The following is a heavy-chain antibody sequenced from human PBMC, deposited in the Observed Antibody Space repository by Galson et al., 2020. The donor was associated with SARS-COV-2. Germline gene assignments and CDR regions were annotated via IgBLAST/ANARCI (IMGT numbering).Heavy chain of an antibody. D-gene: IGHD6-13*01. CDR3: ARGRSGSTWYQTYCGVDV. Sequence: SETLSLTCAVYGGSFSGYYWTWIRQFPGKGLEWIGEINHRGSINHNPSLTSRVVISVDTSKNQFSLNLTSVTAAYTAVYYCARGRSGSTWYQTYCGVDVWGQGPTVTVS. CDR1: GGSFSGYY. V-gene: IGHV4-34*01. CDR2: INHRGSI. J-gene: IGHJ6*02.